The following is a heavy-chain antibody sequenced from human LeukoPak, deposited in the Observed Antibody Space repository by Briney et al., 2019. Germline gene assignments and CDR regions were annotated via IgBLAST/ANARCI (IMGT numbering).Heavy chain of an antibody. CDR2: MNPNTGNA. V-gene: IGHV1-8*02. J-gene: IGHJ3*02. CDR1: GYTFTNFD. CDR3: ARFLLLNDAFDI. D-gene: IGHD2-15*01. Sequence: ASVKVSCKASGYTFTNFDINWVRQATGQGLEWMGWMNPNTGNAGYAQTFQDRVTITWDASISTAYMDLSSLRSDDTAAYYCARFLLLNDAFDIWGQGTMVTVSS.